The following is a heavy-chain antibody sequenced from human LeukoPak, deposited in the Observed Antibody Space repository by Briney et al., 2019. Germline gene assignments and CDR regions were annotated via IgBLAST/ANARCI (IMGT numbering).Heavy chain of an antibody. D-gene: IGHD3-10*01. Sequence: ASVKVSCKASGYTLTGYYMHWVRQAPGQGLEWMGWINPNSGGTNYAQKFQGRVTMTRDTSISTAYMELSRLRSDDTAVYYCARGYYGSGSYYNLDVWGQGTTVTVSS. CDR1: GYTLTGYY. CDR2: INPNSGGT. V-gene: IGHV1-2*02. CDR3: ARGYYGSGSYYNLDV. J-gene: IGHJ6*02.